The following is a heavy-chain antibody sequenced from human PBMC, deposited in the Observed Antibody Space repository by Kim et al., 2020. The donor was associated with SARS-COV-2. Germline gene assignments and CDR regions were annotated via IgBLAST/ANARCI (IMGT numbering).Heavy chain of an antibody. Sequence: GGSLRLSCTASGFTFGDYAMSWVRQAPGKGLEWVGFIRSKAYGGTTEYAASVKGRFTISRDDSKSIAYLQMNSLKTEDTAVYYCSYYYDSSGYYPFDYWGQGSLVTVSS. CDR3: SYYYDSSGYYPFDY. CDR1: GFTFGDYA. CDR2: IRSKAYGGTT. D-gene: IGHD3-22*01. V-gene: IGHV3-49*04. J-gene: IGHJ4*02.